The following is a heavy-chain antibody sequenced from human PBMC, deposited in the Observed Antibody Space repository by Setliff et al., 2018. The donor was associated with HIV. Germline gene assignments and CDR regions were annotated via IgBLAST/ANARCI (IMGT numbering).Heavy chain of an antibody. Sequence: SETLSLTCAVYGGSLSGYHWSWIRQSPEKGLEWIGEINHSGSTNYNPSLKGQVTMSVDTSKNQFSLKLSSVTAADTAVYYCARGGGYDRSGYYPFDYWGQGTPVTVSS. CDR2: INHSGST. J-gene: IGHJ4*02. D-gene: IGHD3-22*01. V-gene: IGHV4-34*01. CDR1: GGSLSGYH. CDR3: ARGGGYDRSGYYPFDY.